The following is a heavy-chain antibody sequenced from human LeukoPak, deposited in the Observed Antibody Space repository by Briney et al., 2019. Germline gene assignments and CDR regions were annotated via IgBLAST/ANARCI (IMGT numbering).Heavy chain of an antibody. J-gene: IGHJ4*02. CDR2: IYTSGST. D-gene: IGHD2-15*01. V-gene: IGHV4-61*02. Sequence: SETLSLTCTVSGGSISSGSYYWSWIRQPAGKGLEWIGRIYTSGSTNYNPSLKSRLTISVDTSKNQVSLKLTSVTAADTSVYYCASVRGYCSRGSCYHFDYWGQGTLVTVSS. CDR1: GGSISSGSYY. CDR3: ASVRGYCSRGSCYHFDY.